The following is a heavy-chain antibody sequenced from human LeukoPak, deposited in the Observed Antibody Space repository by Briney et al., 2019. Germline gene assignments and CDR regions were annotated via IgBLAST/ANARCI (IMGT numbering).Heavy chain of an antibody. Sequence: SETLSLTCTVSGGSISSYYWSWIRQPAGKGLEWIGRIYTSGSTNYNPSLKSRVTMSVDTSKNQFSLKLSSVTATDTAVYYCARGPLLLWFGAPGGWFDPWGQGTLVTVSS. J-gene: IGHJ5*02. V-gene: IGHV4-4*07. CDR3: ARGPLLLWFGAPGGWFDP. CDR1: GGSISSYY. CDR2: IYTSGST. D-gene: IGHD3-10*01.